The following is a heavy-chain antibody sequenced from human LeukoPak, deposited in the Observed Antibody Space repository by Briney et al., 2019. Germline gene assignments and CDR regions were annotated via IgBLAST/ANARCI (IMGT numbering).Heavy chain of an antibody. CDR3: ARGNRYYYDSSGYYYVDDAFDI. CDR2: MNPNSGNT. V-gene: IGHV1-8*03. CDR1: GYTFTGYY. Sequence: ASVKVSCKASGYTFTGYYMHWVRQATGQGLEWMGWMNPNSGNTGYAQKFQGRVTITRNTSISTAYMELSSLRSEDTAVYYCARGNRYYYDSSGYYYVDDAFDIWGQGTMVTVSS. J-gene: IGHJ3*02. D-gene: IGHD3-22*01.